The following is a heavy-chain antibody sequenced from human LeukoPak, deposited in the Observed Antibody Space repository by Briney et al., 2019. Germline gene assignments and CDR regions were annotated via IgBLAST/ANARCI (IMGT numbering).Heavy chain of an antibody. CDR1: GXPFSNYA. J-gene: IGHJ4*02. V-gene: IGHV3-23*01. CDR3: AIYSGTARSHDY. CDR2: MTGSGDNT. D-gene: IGHD5-12*01. Sequence: PGESLRLSCAASGXPFSNYAMSWVRQAPGKGREWVSLMTGSGDNTYYADSVKGRFTISRDNSKNTLYLQMDSLTAEDTAIYYCAIYSGTARSHDYWGQGTLVTVSA.